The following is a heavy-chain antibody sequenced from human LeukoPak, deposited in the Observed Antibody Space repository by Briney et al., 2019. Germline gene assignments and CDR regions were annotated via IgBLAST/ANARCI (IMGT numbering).Heavy chain of an antibody. Sequence: GGSLRLSCAASGFALRNYWMTWVRQAPGKGLEWVATIKQDGSEKYYVDSVKGRFTISRDNAKNSLYLQMNSLRAEDTAVYYCAKGRYYDSSGYLTHYYFDYWGQGTLVTVSS. CDR3: AKGRYYDSSGYLTHYYFDY. CDR2: IKQDGSEK. CDR1: GFALRNYW. D-gene: IGHD3-22*01. J-gene: IGHJ4*02. V-gene: IGHV3-7*01.